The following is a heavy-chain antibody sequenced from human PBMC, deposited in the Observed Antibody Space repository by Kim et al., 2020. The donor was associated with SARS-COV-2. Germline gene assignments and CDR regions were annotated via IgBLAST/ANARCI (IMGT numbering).Heavy chain of an antibody. Sequence: GGSLRLSCAASGFTFSSYGMHWVRQAPGKGLEWVAVISYDGSNKYYADSVKGRFTISRDNSKNTLYLQMNSLRAEDTAVYYCAKDKLSSSWYGDAFDIWG. CDR2: ISYDGSNK. V-gene: IGHV3-30*18. D-gene: IGHD6-13*01. J-gene: IGHJ3*02. CDR1: GFTFSSYG. CDR3: AKDKLSSSWYGDAFDI.